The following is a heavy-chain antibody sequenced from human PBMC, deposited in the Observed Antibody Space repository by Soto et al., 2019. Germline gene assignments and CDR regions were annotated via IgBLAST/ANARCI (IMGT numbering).Heavy chain of an antibody. Sequence: QVQLVQSGAEVKKPGASAKVSCKASGYTFTSYDINWVRQATGQGLEWMGWMNPNSGNTGYAQKFQGRVTMTRNTSISTAYMELSSLRSEDTAVYYCARVPRVEGWFDPWGQGTLVTVSS. V-gene: IGHV1-8*01. J-gene: IGHJ5*02. CDR1: GYTFTSYD. CDR2: MNPNSGNT. CDR3: ARVPRVEGWFDP.